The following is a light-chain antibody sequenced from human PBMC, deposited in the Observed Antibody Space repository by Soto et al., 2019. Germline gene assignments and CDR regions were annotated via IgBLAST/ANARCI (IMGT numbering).Light chain of an antibody. CDR2: GAS. CDR3: QQFANSPRT. Sequence: PGERATLSCTASQSVSINYLAWYQHKPGQAPRLLVYGASRRANGIPDRFSGSGSGTDFTLTISRLEPEDFAVYYCQQFANSPRTFSQGTKVDIK. V-gene: IGKV3-20*01. J-gene: IGKJ1*01. CDR1: QSVSINY.